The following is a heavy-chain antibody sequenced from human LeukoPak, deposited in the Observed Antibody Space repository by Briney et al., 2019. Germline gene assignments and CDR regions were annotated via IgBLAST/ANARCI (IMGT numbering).Heavy chain of an antibody. J-gene: IGHJ6*02. CDR3: ARQEGQQHLYYYYGMDV. CDR1: GFTFSSYA. Sequence: GGSLRLSCAASGFTFSSYAMHWVRQAPGKGLEWVAVISYDGSNKYYADSVKGRFTISRDNSKNTLYLQMNSLRAEDTAVYYCARQEGQQHLYYYYGMDVWGQGTTVTVSS. CDR2: ISYDGSNK. D-gene: IGHD6-13*01. V-gene: IGHV3-30-3*01.